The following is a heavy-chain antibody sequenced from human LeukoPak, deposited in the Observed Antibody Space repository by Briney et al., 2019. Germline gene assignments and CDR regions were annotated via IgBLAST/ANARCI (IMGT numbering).Heavy chain of an antibody. CDR3: TRDLAAVPGPRMDV. J-gene: IGHJ6*02. D-gene: IGHD6-19*01. V-gene: IGHV3-7*03. Sequence: GGSLRLSCAASGFTFSSYWMSWVRQAPGKGLEWVANIKQDGSEKYYVDSVEGRFTISRDNARNSLYLQMDSLRDDDTAMYFCTRDLAAVPGPRMDVWGQGTTVTVSS. CDR1: GFTFSSYW. CDR2: IKQDGSEK.